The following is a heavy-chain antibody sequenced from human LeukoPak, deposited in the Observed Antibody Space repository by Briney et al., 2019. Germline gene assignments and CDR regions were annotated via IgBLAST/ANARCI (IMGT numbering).Heavy chain of an antibody. CDR1: GVPFITAW. CDR3: VTYEIAYSFGA. Sequence: PGGSPRLSCAASGVPFITAWMNWGRQAPGKGLEWVGRIKSNAEGGTSDYAAIAEGRFLISRDDSKNTLFLHMNSLKVEDTAIYYCVTYEIAYSFGAWGQGTPVTVSS. CDR2: IKSNAEGGTS. J-gene: IGHJ5*02. V-gene: IGHV3-15*01. D-gene: IGHD2-21*01.